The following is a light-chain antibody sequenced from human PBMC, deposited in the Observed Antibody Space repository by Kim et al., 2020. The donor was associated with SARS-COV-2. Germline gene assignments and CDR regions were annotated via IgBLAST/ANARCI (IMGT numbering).Light chain of an antibody. CDR2: LAS. J-gene: IGKJ2*01. Sequence: ASVGDRGTSTCRASQTISTGLAWYQQKPGKAPNLLIYLASTLESGVPSRFIGSGSGTEFTLTIDSLQPDDFATYYCQHYSRFPYTFGQGTKLEI. CDR3: QHYSRFPYT. V-gene: IGKV1-5*03. CDR1: QTISTG.